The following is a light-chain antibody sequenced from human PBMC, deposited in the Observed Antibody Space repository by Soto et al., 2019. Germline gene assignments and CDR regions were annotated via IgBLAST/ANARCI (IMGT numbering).Light chain of an antibody. CDR3: SSYAGNNTVI. CDR2: EVS. V-gene: IGLV2-8*01. CDR1: SSDVGSYRF. J-gene: IGLJ2*01. Sequence: QSALTQPPSASGSPGQSVTISCTGTSSDVGSYRFVSWYQQHPGKAPKLLIYEVSKRPSGVPDRFSASTSGNTASLTVSGLQADDEADYYCSSYAGNNTVIFGGGTKLTVL.